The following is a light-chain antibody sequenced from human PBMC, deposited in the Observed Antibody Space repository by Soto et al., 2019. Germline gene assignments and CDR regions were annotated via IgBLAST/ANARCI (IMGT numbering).Light chain of an antibody. CDR3: QQYNTWPPYT. CDR2: GVS. CDR1: QSISRN. J-gene: IGKJ2*01. V-gene: IGKV3-15*01. Sequence: EIVMTQSPGTLSLSHGVRATLSCRASQSISRNLAWYQQKPGRAPRLLIYGVSTRATGIPARFSGSGSETEFTLTISSLQSEDLAVYYCQQYNTWPPYTFGQGTKVDIK.